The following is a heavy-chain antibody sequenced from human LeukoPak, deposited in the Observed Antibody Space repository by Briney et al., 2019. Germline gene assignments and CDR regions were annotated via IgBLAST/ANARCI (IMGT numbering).Heavy chain of an antibody. CDR1: GFTFSSYA. V-gene: IGHV3-23*01. CDR2: ISGSGGST. CDR3: ARGGSYLSAFDI. J-gene: IGHJ3*02. D-gene: IGHD1-26*01. Sequence: GGSLRLSCAASGFTFSSYAMSWVRQAPGKGLEWVSGISGSGGSTYYADSVKGRFTISRDNSKNTLYLQMNSLRAEDTAVYYCARGGSYLSAFDIWGQGTVVTVSS.